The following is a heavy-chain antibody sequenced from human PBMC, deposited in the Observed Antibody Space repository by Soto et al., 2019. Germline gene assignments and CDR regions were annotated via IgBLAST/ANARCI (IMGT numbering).Heavy chain of an antibody. CDR1: GFTFRSHG. J-gene: IGHJ3*02. D-gene: IGHD3-16*01. CDR3: AIATGGLGNDAFDI. Sequence: QVQLVESGGGVVQPGRSLRVSCAASGFTFRSHGMHWVRQAPGKGLEWVAVIWYDGSNKYFADSVKGRFTISRDNSKNTLYLQMNSLRAEDTAVYYCAIATGGLGNDAFDIWGQGTMVTVSS. V-gene: IGHV3-33*01. CDR2: IWYDGSNK.